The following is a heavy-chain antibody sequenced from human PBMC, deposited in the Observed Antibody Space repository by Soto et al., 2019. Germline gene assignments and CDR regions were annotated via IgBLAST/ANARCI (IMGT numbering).Heavy chain of an antibody. CDR3: ARSPEATVTAFDY. CDR1: GGSIRSGGYY. J-gene: IGHJ4*02. V-gene: IGHV4-31*03. CDR2: IYYSGST. D-gene: IGHD4-17*01. Sequence: QVQLQESGPVLVKPSQTLSLTCTVSGGSIRSGGYYWSWIRQHPGKGLEWIGYIYYSGSTYYNPSLKSRVTISVDTSKNQFSLKLSSVTAADTAVYYCARSPEATVTAFDYWGQGTLVTITS.